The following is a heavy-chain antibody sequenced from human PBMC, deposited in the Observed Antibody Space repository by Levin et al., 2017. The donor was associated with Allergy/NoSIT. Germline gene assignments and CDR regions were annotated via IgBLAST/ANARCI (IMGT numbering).Heavy chain of an antibody. J-gene: IGHJ4*02. CDR1: GFTFSSYA. D-gene: IGHD5-18*01. V-gene: IGHV3-30-3*01. CDR3: ARDLEDTAMVDY. Sequence: GESLKISCAASGFTFSSYAMHWVRQAPGKGLEWVAVISYDGSNKYYADSVKGRFTISRDNSKNTLYLQMNSLRAEDTAVYYCARDLEDTAMVDYWGQGTLVTVSS. CDR2: ISYDGSNK.